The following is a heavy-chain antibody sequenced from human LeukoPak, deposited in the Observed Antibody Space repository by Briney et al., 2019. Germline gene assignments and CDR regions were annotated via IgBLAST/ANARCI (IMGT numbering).Heavy chain of an antibody. CDR2: ISGDDTST. Sequence: GGSLRLSCAASGFTFDDYAMHWVRQAPGKGLEWVSLISGDDTSTYYTDSVKGRFTISRDNSKNSLYLQMNSLRTEDTALYYCAKDLTDSGSAWFDPWGQETLVTVSS. CDR3: AKDLTDSGSAWFDP. D-gene: IGHD3-10*01. V-gene: IGHV3-43*02. J-gene: IGHJ5*02. CDR1: GFTFDDYA.